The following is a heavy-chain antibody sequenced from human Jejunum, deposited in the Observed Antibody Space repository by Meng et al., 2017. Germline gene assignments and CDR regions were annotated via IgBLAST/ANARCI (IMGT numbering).Heavy chain of an antibody. V-gene: IGHV4-34*01. Sequence: QVHLRQWGAGLLKPSETLSLTCGVYGGSFNSYCWNWIRQPPGKGLEWIGEINQNGRTNYNPSLESRVTISMDKSKKEFSLRLASVTAADTALYYCVRGRDPMVVGELDPWGQGTLVTVSS. J-gene: IGHJ5*02. D-gene: IGHD2-15*01. CDR3: VRGRDPMVVGELDP. CDR2: INQNGRT. CDR1: GGSFNSYC.